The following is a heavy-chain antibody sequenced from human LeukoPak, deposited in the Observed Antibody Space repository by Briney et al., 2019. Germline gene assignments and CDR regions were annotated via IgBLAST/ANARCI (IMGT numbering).Heavy chain of an antibody. V-gene: IGHV4-61*02. Sequence: PSQTLSLTCTVSGDSISSGSYYWSWIRQPAGKGLEWIGRIYINGGTNYNPSLKCRVTISVDTSRNQFSLKLSSVTAADTAVYYCARDGNDYGDYWGQGTLVTVSS. CDR3: ARDGNDYGDY. CDR2: IYINGGT. D-gene: IGHD1-1*01. CDR1: GDSISSGSYY. J-gene: IGHJ4*02.